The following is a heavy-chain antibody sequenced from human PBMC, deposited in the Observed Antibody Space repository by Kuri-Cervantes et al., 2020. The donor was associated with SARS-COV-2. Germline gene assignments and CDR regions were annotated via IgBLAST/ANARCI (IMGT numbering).Heavy chain of an antibody. CDR1: GGSISSYY. Sequence: SETLSLTCTVSGGSISSYYWSWIRQPPGKGLEWIGYIYYSGSTNYNPSLKSRVTISVVTSKNQFSLKLSSVTAADTAVYYCARDREGYSSSWYGIDYWGQGTLVTVSS. D-gene: IGHD6-13*01. CDR3: ARDREGYSSSWYGIDY. J-gene: IGHJ4*02. V-gene: IGHV4-59*01. CDR2: IYYSGST.